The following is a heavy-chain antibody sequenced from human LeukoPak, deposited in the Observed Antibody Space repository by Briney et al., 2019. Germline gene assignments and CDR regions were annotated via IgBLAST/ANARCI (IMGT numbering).Heavy chain of an antibody. D-gene: IGHD1-1*01. J-gene: IGHJ3*02. Sequence: PGGSLRLSCAASGFTFSSYAMSWVRQAPGKGLEWVSAISGSGGSTYYADSVKGRFTISRDNAKNSLYLQMNSLRAEDTAVYYCARERYSQRSLDAFDIWGQGTMVTVSS. V-gene: IGHV3-23*01. CDR3: ARERYSQRSLDAFDI. CDR2: ISGSGGST. CDR1: GFTFSSYA.